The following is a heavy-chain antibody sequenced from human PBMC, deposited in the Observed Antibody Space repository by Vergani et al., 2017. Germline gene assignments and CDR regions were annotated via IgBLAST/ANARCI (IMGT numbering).Heavy chain of an antibody. D-gene: IGHD3-3*01. J-gene: IGHJ4*02. Sequence: QLQLQESGPGLVKPSETLSLTCTVSGGSISSSSYYWGWIRQPPGKGLEWIGSIYYSGSTYYNPSLNSRVTISVDTSKNQFSLKLSSVTAADTAVYYCARLYYEFWSGYFDYWGQGTLVTVSS. CDR3: ARLYYEFWSGYFDY. V-gene: IGHV4-39*01. CDR2: IYYSGST. CDR1: GGSISSSSYY.